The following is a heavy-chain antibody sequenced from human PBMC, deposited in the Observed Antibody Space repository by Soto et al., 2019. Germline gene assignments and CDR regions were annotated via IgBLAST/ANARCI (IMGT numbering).Heavy chain of an antibody. D-gene: IGHD6-19*01. CDR2: IYPSDSDT. J-gene: IGHJ6*02. V-gene: IGHV5-51*01. Sequence: GESLKISCKGSGYSFTSYWIGWVRQMPGKGLEWMGIIYPSDSDTRYSPSFQCQVTISVDKAISTAYLPWSSLKASDTAMYVWARHGSSGWYWNSYRMDVWGQGKTVTVSS. CDR3: ARHGSSGWYWNSYRMDV. CDR1: GYSFTSYW.